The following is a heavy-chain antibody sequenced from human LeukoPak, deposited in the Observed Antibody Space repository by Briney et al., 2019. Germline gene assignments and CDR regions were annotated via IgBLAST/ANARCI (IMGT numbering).Heavy chain of an antibody. J-gene: IGHJ3*02. CDR3: ARAGVGANAFGI. Sequence: GSLRLSCAASGFTFSDYYMTWIRQAPGKGLEWVSYISDSGSAIFYADSVKGRVTISRDSTKKSLSLQMKSLSAEDTAVYYCARAGVGANAFGIWGQGTVVIVSS. CDR2: ISDSGSAI. D-gene: IGHD1-26*01. CDR1: GFTFSDYY. V-gene: IGHV3-11*04.